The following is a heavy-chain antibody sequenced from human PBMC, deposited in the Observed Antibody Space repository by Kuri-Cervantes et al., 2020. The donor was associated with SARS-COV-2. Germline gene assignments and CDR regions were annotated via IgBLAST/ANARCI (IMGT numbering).Heavy chain of an antibody. CDR1: GFTFSSYA. CDR3: AKDRVGVLDF. J-gene: IGHJ4*02. CDR2: ISVSGRAK. V-gene: IGHV3-23*01. Sequence: GESLKISCAASGFTFSSYAMNWVRQAPGKGLEWVSTISVSGRAKEYADSVKGRFTMSRDNSQNTLYLHMKSLRSEDTAMYYCAKDRVGVLDFWGQGTLVTVSS. D-gene: IGHD2-21*01.